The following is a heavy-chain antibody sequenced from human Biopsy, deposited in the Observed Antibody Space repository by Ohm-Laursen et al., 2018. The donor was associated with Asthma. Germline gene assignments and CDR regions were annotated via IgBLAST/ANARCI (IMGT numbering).Heavy chain of an antibody. CDR2: IYSGGTS. Sequence: SLRLSCTALGFAVSRDYMFWVRQAPGEGLEWVSVIYSGGTSHTADSVRGRFTISRDYSKNTLYLQMHSLRAEDTAVYYCARGDSSNWSHYYFDYWGQGTLVTVSS. J-gene: IGHJ4*02. D-gene: IGHD3-22*01. CDR3: ARGDSSNWSHYYFDY. V-gene: IGHV3-53*01. CDR1: GFAVSRDY.